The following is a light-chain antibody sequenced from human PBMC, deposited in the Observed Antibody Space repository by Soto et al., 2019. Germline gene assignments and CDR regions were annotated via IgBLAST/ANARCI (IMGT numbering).Light chain of an antibody. CDR2: EVS. CDR3: SSYTSSSTLEV. CDR1: SSDVGGYNY. J-gene: IGLJ3*02. V-gene: IGLV2-14*01. Sequence: QSVLTQPASVSGSPGQSITISCTGTSSDVGGYNYVSWYQQHPGKAPKLMIYEVSNRPSGVSNRFSGSKSGNTASRTISGLQAEDEADYYCSSYTSSSTLEVFGGGTKVTVL.